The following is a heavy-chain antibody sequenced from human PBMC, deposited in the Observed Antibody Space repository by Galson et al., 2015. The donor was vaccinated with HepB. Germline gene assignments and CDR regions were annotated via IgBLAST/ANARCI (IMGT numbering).Heavy chain of an antibody. CDR2: ISSSGSTI. CDR3: ARDLVGWPKPCYYGMDV. V-gene: IGHV3-11*01. Sequence: SLRLSCAASGFTFSDYYMSWVRQAPGKGLEWVSYISSSGSTIYYADSVKGRFTISRDNAKNSLYLQMNSLRAEDTAVYYCARDLVGWPKPCYYGMDVWGQGTPVTVSS. D-gene: IGHD2-15*01. CDR1: GFTFSDYY. J-gene: IGHJ6*02.